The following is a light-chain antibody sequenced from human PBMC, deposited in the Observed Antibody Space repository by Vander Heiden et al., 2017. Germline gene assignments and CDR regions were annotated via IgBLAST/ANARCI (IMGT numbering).Light chain of an antibody. CDR3: QQYYSYPLT. CDR1: QGISSY. J-gene: IGKJ4*01. Sequence: AIRMTQSPSSFSASPGDRVTIPCRASQGISSYLAWYQQKPGKAPKLLIYAASTLQSGVPSRFSGSGSGTDFTLTISCLQSEDFATYYCQQYYSYPLTFGGGTKVEIK. CDR2: AAS. V-gene: IGKV1-8*01.